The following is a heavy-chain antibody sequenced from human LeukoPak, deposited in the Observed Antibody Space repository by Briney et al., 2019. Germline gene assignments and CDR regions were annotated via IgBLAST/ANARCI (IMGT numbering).Heavy chain of an antibody. CDR3: ARGFGYSSSWYAYYFDY. CDR1: GDSLGSYY. Sequence: PSETLSLTCTVSGDSLGSYYWSWIRQPPGKGLEWIGYIYYSGSTNYNPSLKSRVTISVDTSKNQFSLKLSSVTAADTAVYYCARGFGYSSSWYAYYFDYWGQGTLVTVSS. J-gene: IGHJ4*02. V-gene: IGHV4-59*01. CDR2: IYYSGST. D-gene: IGHD6-13*01.